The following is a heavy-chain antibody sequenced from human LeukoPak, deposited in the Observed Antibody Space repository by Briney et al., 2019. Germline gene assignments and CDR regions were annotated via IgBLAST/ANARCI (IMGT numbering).Heavy chain of an antibody. V-gene: IGHV3-53*01. J-gene: IGHJ4*02. CDR2: IYSGGST. CDR3: AKDGDIVVVPAAMPQN. CDR1: GFTVSSNY. Sequence: GGSLRLSCAASGFTVSSNYMSWVRQAPGKGLEWVSVIYSGGSTYYADSVKGRFTISRDNSKNTLYLQMNSLRAEDTAVYYCAKDGDIVVVPAAMPQNWGQGTLVTVSS. D-gene: IGHD2-2*01.